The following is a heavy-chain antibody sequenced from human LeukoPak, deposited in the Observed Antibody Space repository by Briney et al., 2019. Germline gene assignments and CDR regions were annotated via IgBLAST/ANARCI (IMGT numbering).Heavy chain of an antibody. D-gene: IGHD1-1*01. J-gene: IGHJ5*02. Sequence: PSETLSLTCTVSGGSISSGDYYWSWIRQPPGKGLEWIGYIYYSGSTYYNPSLKSRATISVDTSKNQFSLKLSSATAADTAVYYCARVVERPDNWFDPWGQGTLVTVSS. V-gene: IGHV4-30-4*01. CDR2: IYYSGST. CDR3: ARVVERPDNWFDP. CDR1: GGSISSGDYY.